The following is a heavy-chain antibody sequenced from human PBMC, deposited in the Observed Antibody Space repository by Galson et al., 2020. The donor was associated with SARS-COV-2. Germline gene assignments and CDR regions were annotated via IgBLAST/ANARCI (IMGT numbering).Heavy chain of an antibody. D-gene: IGHD1-26*01. V-gene: IGHV3-30-3*01. CDR1: GFTFTTYA. CDR3: ARPLSGNYYSAFDI. CDR2: ISYDGSNK. Sequence: TGGSLRLSCAASGFTFTTYAIHWVSQAPGKGLEWVSVISYDGSNKYYADSVKGRFTISRDNSKNTLYLQMNSLRTEDTAVYYCARPLSGNYYSAFDIWGQGTMVTVSS. J-gene: IGHJ3*02.